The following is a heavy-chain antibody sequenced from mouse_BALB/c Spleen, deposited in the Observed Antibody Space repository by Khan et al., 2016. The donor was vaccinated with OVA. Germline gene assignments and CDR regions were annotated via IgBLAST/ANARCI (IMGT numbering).Heavy chain of an antibody. J-gene: IGHJ3*01. CDR2: INPYNTDT. V-gene: IGHV1-5*01. D-gene: IGHD4-1*02. Sequence: VQLQQPGPVLARPGASVKMSCKASGYTFTSYWMHWVKQRPGQGLEWIGDINPYNTDTNYNQKFKGKATLTAVTSTSTAYMELSSLTTEDSAVYCCKGNNGDAAWFATGGQGTLVTVSA. CDR1: GYTFTSYW. CDR3: KGNNGDAAWFAT.